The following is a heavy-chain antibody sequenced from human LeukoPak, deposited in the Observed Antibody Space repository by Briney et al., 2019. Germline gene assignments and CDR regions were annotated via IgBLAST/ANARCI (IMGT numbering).Heavy chain of an antibody. D-gene: IGHD4-17*01. CDR3: AKVADYGDYFDY. CDR1: GFTFSSHA. J-gene: IGHJ4*02. Sequence: GGSLRLSCAPSGFTFSSHAMNWVRQAPGKGLEWVSFISGSGGRTYYADSVKGRFTISRDNSKNTLYLQMNSLRAEDTAVYYCAKVADYGDYFDYWGQGTLVTVSS. CDR2: ISGSGGRT. V-gene: IGHV3-23*01.